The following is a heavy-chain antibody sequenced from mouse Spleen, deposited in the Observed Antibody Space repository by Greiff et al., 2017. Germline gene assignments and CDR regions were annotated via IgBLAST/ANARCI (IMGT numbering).Heavy chain of an antibody. V-gene: IGHV1-69*02. Sequence: VQLQQPGAELVRPGASVKLSCKASGYTFTSYWINWVKQRPGQGLEWIGNIYPSDSYTNYNQKFKDKATLTVDKSSSTAYMQLSSPTSEDSAVYYCTRPYDGYSAWFAYWGQGTLVTVSA. J-gene: IGHJ3*01. CDR2: IYPSDSYT. D-gene: IGHD2-3*01. CDR1: GYTFTSYW. CDR3: TRPYDGYSAWFAY.